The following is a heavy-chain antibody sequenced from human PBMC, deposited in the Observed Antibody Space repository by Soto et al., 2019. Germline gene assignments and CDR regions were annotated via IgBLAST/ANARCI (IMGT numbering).Heavy chain of an antibody. J-gene: IGHJ4*02. D-gene: IGHD6-19*01. CDR1: GGSISSYY. CDR2: IYYSGST. CDR3: ARLYKVRGSGWYDYFDY. V-gene: IGHV4-59*08. Sequence: PSETLSLTCTVSGGSISSYYWSWIRQPPGKGLEWIGYIYYSGSTNYNPSLKSRVTISVDTSKNQFSLKLSSVTAADTAVYYCARLYKVRGSGWYDYFDYWGQGTLVTVSS.